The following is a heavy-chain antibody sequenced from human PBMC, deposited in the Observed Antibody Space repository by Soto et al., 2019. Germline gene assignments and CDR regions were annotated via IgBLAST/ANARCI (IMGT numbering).Heavy chain of an antibody. CDR3: ARGRRYYDSSGYPEEFDY. D-gene: IGHD3-22*01. CDR2: INPNRGGT. J-gene: IGHJ4*02. CDR1: GYTFTGYY. V-gene: IGHV1-2*04. Sequence: QVQLVQSGAEVKKPGASVKVSCKASGYTFTGYYMHWVRQAPGQGLEWMGWINPNRGGTNYAQKFQGWDTMIRDASISTAYMEMSRLRSDDTAVYYCARGRRYYDSSGYPEEFDYWGQGTLVTVSS.